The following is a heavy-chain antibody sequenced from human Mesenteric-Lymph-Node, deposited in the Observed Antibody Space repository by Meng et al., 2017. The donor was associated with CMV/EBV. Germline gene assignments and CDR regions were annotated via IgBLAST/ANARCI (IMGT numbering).Heavy chain of an antibody. Sequence: VNSDTYYWSWIRQPPGKGLECIGYIYYSGSPNYHPSLKSRVTISVDTSKNQFSLKLSSVTAADTAVYYCARVLVYCSSTNCFNWFDPWGQGTLVTVSS. J-gene: IGHJ5*02. V-gene: IGHV4-61*01. D-gene: IGHD2-2*01. CDR1: VNSDTYY. CDR3: ARVLVYCSSTNCFNWFDP. CDR2: IYYSGSP.